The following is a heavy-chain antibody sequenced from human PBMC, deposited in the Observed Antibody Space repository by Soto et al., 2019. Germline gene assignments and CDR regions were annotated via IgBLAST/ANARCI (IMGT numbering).Heavy chain of an antibody. CDR2: IDPSDSYT. D-gene: IGHD2-2*01. CDR3: ARHIVVVVPAAPDAFDI. J-gene: IGHJ3*02. V-gene: IGHV5-10-1*01. CDR1: GYSFTSYW. Sequence: GESLKISCKVSGYSFTSYWISWVRQMPGKGLEWMGRIDPSDSYTNYSPSFQGHVTISADKSISTAYLQWSSLKASDTAMYYCARHIVVVVPAAPDAFDIWGQGTMVTVSS.